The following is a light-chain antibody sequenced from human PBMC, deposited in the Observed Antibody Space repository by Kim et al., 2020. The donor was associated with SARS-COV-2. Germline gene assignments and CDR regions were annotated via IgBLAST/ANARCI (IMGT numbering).Light chain of an antibody. V-gene: IGLV2-14*03. Sequence: GQSITISCTGTSSDVGAYNYVSWHQQHPGKAPKLMIYNVNERPSGVSNRFSGSKSGNTASLTISGLQAEDEGDYYCISFTTSATWVFGGGTQLTVL. CDR2: NVN. J-gene: IGLJ3*02. CDR3: ISFTTSATWV. CDR1: SSDVGAYNY.